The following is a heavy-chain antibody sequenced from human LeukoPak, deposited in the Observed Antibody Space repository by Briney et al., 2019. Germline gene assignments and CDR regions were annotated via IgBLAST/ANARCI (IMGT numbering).Heavy chain of an antibody. CDR3: AKAETLLWFGELFY. CDR1: GFTFSSYA. CDR2: ISGSGGST. Sequence: GGSLRLSCAASGFTFSSYAMSWVRQAPGKGPEWVSAISGSGGSTYYADSVKGRFTISRDNSKNTLYLQMNSLRAEDTAVYYCAKAETLLWFGELFYWGQGTLVTVSS. D-gene: IGHD3-10*01. V-gene: IGHV3-23*01. J-gene: IGHJ4*02.